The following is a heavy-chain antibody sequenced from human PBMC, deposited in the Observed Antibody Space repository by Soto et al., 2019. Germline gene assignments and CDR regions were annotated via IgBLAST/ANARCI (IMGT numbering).Heavy chain of an antibody. D-gene: IGHD3-9*01. CDR1: GGSISSYY. Sequence: PSETLSLTCTVSGGSISSYYWSWIRQPPGKGLEWIGYIYYSGSTNYNPSLKSRVTISVDTSKNQFSLKLSSVTAVDTAVYYCARDSTRYDILTGSDPADNWFDPWGQGTLVTVSS. CDR3: ARDSTRYDILTGSDPADNWFDP. CDR2: IYYSGST. J-gene: IGHJ5*02. V-gene: IGHV4-59*01.